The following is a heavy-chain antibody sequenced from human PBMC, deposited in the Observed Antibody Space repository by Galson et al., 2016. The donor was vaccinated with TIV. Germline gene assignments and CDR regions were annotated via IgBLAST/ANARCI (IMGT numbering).Heavy chain of an antibody. Sequence: QSGAEVKKPGESLKISCKGSGYIFTNYWIAWVRQMPGEGLEWMGIIYPGDSDTRYSPSFQGQVTISADKSISTAYLQWSSLKASDTAMYYCARKGPINWGSVDHGGQGNLVTVSS. V-gene: IGHV5-51*01. CDR2: IYPGDSDT. J-gene: IGHJ4*01. D-gene: IGHD7-27*01. CDR1: GYIFTNYW. CDR3: ARKGPINWGSVDH.